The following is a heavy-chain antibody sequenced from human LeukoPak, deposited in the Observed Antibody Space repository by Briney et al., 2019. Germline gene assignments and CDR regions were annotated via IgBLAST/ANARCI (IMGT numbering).Heavy chain of an antibody. V-gene: IGHV3-23*01. Sequence: PGGSLRLSCAASGFTFSSYAISWVRQAPGKGLERVSGISGSGGSIYYADSVKGRLTISRDNSKNTLYLQMNSLRAEDTAVYYCAKCSGGTCYSSLDYWGQGTLVTVSS. CDR3: AKCSGGTCYSSLDY. CDR1: GFTFSSYA. CDR2: ISGSGGSI. D-gene: IGHD2-15*01. J-gene: IGHJ4*02.